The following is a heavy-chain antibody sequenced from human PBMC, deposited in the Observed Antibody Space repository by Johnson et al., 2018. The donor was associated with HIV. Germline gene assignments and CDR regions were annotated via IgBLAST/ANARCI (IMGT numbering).Heavy chain of an antibody. Sequence: VQLVESGGGVVRPGGSLRLSCAASGFTFDDYGMSWVRQAPGKGLEWVSVIYSGGSTYYAHSVKGRFTISRDNSKNTLYLQMNSLRAEDTAVYYCARDRAGFDIWGQGTMVTVSS. CDR2: IYSGGST. J-gene: IGHJ3*02. D-gene: IGHD6-19*01. CDR1: GFTFDDYG. CDR3: ARDRAGFDI. V-gene: IGHV3-66*01.